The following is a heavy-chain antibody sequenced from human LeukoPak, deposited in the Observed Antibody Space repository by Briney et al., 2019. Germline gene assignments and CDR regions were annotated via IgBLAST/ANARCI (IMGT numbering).Heavy chain of an antibody. D-gene: IGHD4-17*01. V-gene: IGHV1-69*13. CDR3: ARLPYGEPGPFDY. CDR1: GGTFSSYA. J-gene: IGHJ4*02. Sequence: SVKVSCKASGGTFSSYAISWVRQAPGQGLEWMGGIIPIFGTANYAQKFQGRVTITADESTSTAYMELSSLRSEDTAVYYCARLPYGEPGPFDYWGQGTLVTVSS. CDR2: IIPIFGTA.